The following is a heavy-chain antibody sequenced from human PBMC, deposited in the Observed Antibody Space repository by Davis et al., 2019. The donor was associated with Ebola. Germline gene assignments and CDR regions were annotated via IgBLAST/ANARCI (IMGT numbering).Heavy chain of an antibody. CDR1: GFTFSSYA. CDR3: AKVGPGIDIAGNEFFQH. J-gene: IGHJ1*01. V-gene: IGHV3-30*04. Sequence: PGGSLRLSCAASGFTFSSYAMHWVRQAPGKGLEWVAVISYDGSNKYYADSVKGHFTISRDNSKNTCFLHMKSLRADDTALYYCAKVGPGIDIAGNEFFQHWGQGTFVTVSS. CDR2: ISYDGSNK. D-gene: IGHD6-13*01.